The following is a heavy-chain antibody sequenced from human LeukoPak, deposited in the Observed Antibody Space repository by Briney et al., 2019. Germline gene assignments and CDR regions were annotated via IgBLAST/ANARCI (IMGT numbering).Heavy chain of an antibody. CDR1: GFTFSNYW. J-gene: IGHJ4*02. CDR3: ARDQGGLALFDY. V-gene: IGHV3-7*01. D-gene: IGHD6-19*01. CDR2: IKTDGSEK. Sequence: GGSLRLSCEGSGFTFSNYWMGWVRQAPGKGLQWVANIKTDGSEKYYVDSVKGRFTISRDNAKNSLYLQMNSLRAEDTAVYYCARDQGGLALFDYWGQGTLVTVSS.